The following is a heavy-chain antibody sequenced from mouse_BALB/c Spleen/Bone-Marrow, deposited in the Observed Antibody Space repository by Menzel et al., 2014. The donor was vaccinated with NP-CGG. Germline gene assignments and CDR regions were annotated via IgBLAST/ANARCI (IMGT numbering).Heavy chain of an antibody. CDR3: ARYEDSGFTGYGYATDTRLDL. D-gene: IGHD2-2*01. J-gene: IGHJ1*01. CDR1: GFSLSSYA. Sequence: EESGGRLVTPGTPLTLTCTVSGFSLSSYAMSWVRQAPGKGLEWIGIISASGSTHYASWAKGRFTISKTSTTVDLKITSPTTEDTATYFCARYEDSGFTGYGYATDTRLDLWGQGTLVTVSS. V-gene: IGHV5-6-5*01. CDR2: ISASGST.